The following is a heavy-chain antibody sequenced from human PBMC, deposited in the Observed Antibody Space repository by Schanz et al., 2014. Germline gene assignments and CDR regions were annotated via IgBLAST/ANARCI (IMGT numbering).Heavy chain of an antibody. J-gene: IGHJ4*02. D-gene: IGHD3-10*01. V-gene: IGHV3-74*02. CDR1: GFTFSSHW. CDR2: INSVGSNT. CDR3: AKYRGYYRVSGSYRELEY. Sequence: VQLVESGGGLVKPGGSLRLSCAASGFTFSSHWMHWVRQDPGKGLVWVARINSVGSNTDYADSVTGRFTISRDNSKNTLYLQMNSLRPEDTAVYYCAKYRGYYRVSGSYRELEYWGQGTLVTVSS.